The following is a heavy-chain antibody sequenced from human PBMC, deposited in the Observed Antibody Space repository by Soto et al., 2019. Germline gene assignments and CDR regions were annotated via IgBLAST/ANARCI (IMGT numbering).Heavy chain of an antibody. V-gene: IGHV4-38-2*01. J-gene: IGHJ5*02. CDR3: ARAPRGGWFDP. CDR2: IYHSGST. D-gene: IGHD3-10*01. Sequence: KPSETLSLTCAVSGYSISSGYYWGWIRQPPGKGLEWIGSIYHSGSTYYNPSLKSRVTISVDTSKNQFSLKLSSVTAADTAVYYCARAPRGGWFDPWGQGTLVTVSS. CDR1: GYSISSGYY.